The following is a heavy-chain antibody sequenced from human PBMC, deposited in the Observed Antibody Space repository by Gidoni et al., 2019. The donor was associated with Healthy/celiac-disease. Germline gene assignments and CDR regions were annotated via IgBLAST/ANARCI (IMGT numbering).Heavy chain of an antibody. CDR2: ISSSSSYI. J-gene: IGHJ6*02. D-gene: IGHD4-4*01. CDR3: AREDFEALTTYYYYYGMDV. CDR1: GLTVRRYS. V-gene: IGHV3-21*01. Sequence: EVQLVESGGGLVKPGGSLRLSCAASGLTVRRYSMTWVRQAPGKGLEGVSSISSSSSYIYYADSVKGRFTISRDNAKNSLYLQMNSLRAEDTAVYYCAREDFEALTTYYYYYGMDVWGQGTTVTVSS.